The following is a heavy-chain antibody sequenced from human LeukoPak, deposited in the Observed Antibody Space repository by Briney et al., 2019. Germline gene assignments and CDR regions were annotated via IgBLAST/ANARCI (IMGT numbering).Heavy chain of an antibody. CDR1: GGSISSYY. CDR3: ASYYDSSGYIDY. D-gene: IGHD3-22*01. J-gene: IGHJ4*02. CDR2: IYTSGST. V-gene: IGHV4-4*07. Sequence: SETLSLTCTVSGGSISSYYWSWIRQPAGKGLEWIGRIYTSGSTNYNPSLKSRVTISVDTSKNQFSLKLSSVTAADTAVYYCASYYDSSGYIDYWGQGTLVTVSS.